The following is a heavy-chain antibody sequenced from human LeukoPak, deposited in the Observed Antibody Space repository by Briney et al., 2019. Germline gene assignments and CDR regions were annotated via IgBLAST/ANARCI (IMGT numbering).Heavy chain of an antibody. CDR1: GFTFSSYS. CDR3: AGQYYYGSGYP. D-gene: IGHD3-10*01. CDR2: ISSSSSTI. J-gene: IGHJ5*02. Sequence: GGSLRLSCAASGFTFSSYSMNWVRQAPGKGLEWVSYISSSSSTIYYADSVKGRFTISRDNAKNSLYLQMNSLRAEDTAVYYCAGQYYYGSGYPWGQGTLVTVSS. V-gene: IGHV3-48*04.